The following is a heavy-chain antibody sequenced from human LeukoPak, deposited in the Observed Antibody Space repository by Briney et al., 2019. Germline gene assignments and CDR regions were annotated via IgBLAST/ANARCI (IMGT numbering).Heavy chain of an antibody. J-gene: IGHJ4*02. Sequence: GGSLRLSCAASGFTFSSYSMNWVRQAPGKGLEWVSSISSSSSYIYYADSVKGRFTISRDNAKNSLYLQMNSLRAEDTAVYYCARDSSTYSSGLDYWGQGTLVTVSS. CDR2: ISSSSSYI. CDR3: ARDSSTYSSGLDY. CDR1: GFTFSSYS. D-gene: IGHD6-19*01. V-gene: IGHV3-21*01.